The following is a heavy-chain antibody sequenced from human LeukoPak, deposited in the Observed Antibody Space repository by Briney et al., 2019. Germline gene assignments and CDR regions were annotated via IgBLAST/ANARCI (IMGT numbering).Heavy chain of an antibody. J-gene: IGHJ6*03. CDR2: IYYSGST. V-gene: IGHV4-39*07. CDR1: GGSISSSSYY. Sequence: SETLSLTCTVSGGSISSSSYYWGWIRQPPGKGLEWIGSIYYSGSTYYNPSLKSRVTISVDTSKNQFSLKLSSVTAADTAVYYCARSFLWFGVGEYMDVWGKGTTVTVSS. CDR3: ARSFLWFGVGEYMDV. D-gene: IGHD3-10*01.